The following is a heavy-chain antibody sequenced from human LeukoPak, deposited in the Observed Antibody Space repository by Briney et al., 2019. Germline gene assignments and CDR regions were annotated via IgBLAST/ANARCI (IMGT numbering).Heavy chain of an antibody. Sequence: SETLSLTCTVSGGSISSYYWSWIRQPAGKGLEWIGSIYYSGSTYYNPSLKSRVTISVDTSKNQFSLKLSSVTAADTAVYYCASIGVVITRDYWGQGTLVTVSS. D-gene: IGHD3-3*01. J-gene: IGHJ4*02. V-gene: IGHV4-59*05. CDR1: GGSISSYY. CDR2: IYYSGST. CDR3: ASIGVVITRDY.